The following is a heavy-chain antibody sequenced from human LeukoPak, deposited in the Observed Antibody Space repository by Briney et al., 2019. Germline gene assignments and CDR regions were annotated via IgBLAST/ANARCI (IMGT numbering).Heavy chain of an antibody. CDR1: GGSISSTSYY. CDR2: IYYSWDT. V-gene: IGHV4-39*01. J-gene: IGHJ4*02. CDR3: ARRGILTGYPHDY. Sequence: SETLSLTCTVSGGSISSTSYYWGWIRQPPGKGLEWIGSIYYSWDTYYNPSLKSRVTISVDTSKNQFSLKLSSVTAADTAVYYCARRGILTGYPHDYWGQGTLVTVSS. D-gene: IGHD3-9*01.